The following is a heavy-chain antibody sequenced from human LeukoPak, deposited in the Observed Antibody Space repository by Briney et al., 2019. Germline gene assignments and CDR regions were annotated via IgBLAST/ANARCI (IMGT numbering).Heavy chain of an antibody. CDR2: IYYSGST. J-gene: IGHJ4*02. CDR3: AIQSSADYYDSSGYLFDY. V-gene: IGHV4-39*01. CDR1: GGSISSSSYY. D-gene: IGHD3-22*01. Sequence: SETLSLTCTASGGSISSSSYYWGWIRQPPGKGLEWIGSIYYSGSTYYNPSLKSRVTISVDTSKNQFSLKLSSVTAADTAVYYCAIQSSADYYDSSGYLFDYWGQGTLVTVSS.